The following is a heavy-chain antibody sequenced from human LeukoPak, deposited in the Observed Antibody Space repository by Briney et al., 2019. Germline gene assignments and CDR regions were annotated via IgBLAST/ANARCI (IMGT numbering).Heavy chain of an antibody. J-gene: IGHJ4*02. CDR2: ISPTSAYI. D-gene: IGHD4-17*01. V-gene: IGHV3-21*01. CDR3: ARGFGGDYVFDY. CDR1: GFTLSGHS. Sequence: GGSLRLSCAATGFTLSGHSMNWVRQAPGKGLDWVSSISPTSAYIYYQDSVKGRFTISRDDAKNSLYLEMDSLRAEDTAVYYCARGFGGDYVFDYWGQGTLVTVSS.